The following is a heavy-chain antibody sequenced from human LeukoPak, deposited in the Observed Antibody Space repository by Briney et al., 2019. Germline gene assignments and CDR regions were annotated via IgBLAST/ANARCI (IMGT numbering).Heavy chain of an antibody. J-gene: IGHJ4*02. V-gene: IGHV3-30-3*01. D-gene: IGHD4-17*01. CDR2: ISYDGSTQ. Sequence: GRSLRLSCAASAFTFSNHAMHWVRQAPGKGLEWVAVISYDGSTQYYAGSVKGRFTISRDNSNNTLYLQMNSLRSEDTAVYYCAKSLIYGDSPVFDYWGQGTLVTVSS. CDR3: AKSLIYGDSPVFDY. CDR1: AFTFSNHA.